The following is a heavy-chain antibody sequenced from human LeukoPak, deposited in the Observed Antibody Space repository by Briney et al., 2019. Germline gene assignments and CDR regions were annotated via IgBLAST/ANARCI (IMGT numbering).Heavy chain of an antibody. CDR2: INPSGGST. J-gene: IGHJ4*02. Sequence: GSVKVSCKPPGYTFTSYCMHWVRQAPGQRLEWMGIINPSGGSTSYAQKFQGRVTMTRDTSTSTVYMELSSLRSEDTAVYYCAREPMGIAVAGSGYFDYWGQGTLVTVSS. CDR1: GYTFTSYC. D-gene: IGHD6-19*01. V-gene: IGHV1-46*01. CDR3: AREPMGIAVAGSGYFDY.